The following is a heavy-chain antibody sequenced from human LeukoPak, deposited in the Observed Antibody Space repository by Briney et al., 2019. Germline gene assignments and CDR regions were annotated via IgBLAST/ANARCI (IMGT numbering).Heavy chain of an antibody. CDR2: IASDETFI. Sequence: GGSLRLSCAASGFTFSSFAMSWVRQAPGKGLEWMAVIASDETFIHYAESVKGRFTISRDTSKNTLYLQLNSLRPEDTATYYCAREKSNGDCKFDYWGQGTLVTVSS. CDR3: AREKSNGDCKFDY. CDR1: GFTFSSFA. V-gene: IGHV3-30-3*01. J-gene: IGHJ4*02. D-gene: IGHD2-21*02.